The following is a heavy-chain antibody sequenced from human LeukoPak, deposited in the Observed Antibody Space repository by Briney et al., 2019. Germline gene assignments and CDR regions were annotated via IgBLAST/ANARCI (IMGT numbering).Heavy chain of an antibody. D-gene: IGHD6-19*01. V-gene: IGHV3-64*01. CDR1: RFTTSSDS. CDR3: ARVGGSGSFDS. CDR2: IGYGGDT. J-gene: IGHJ4*02. Sequence: GGSLRLSCAASRFTTSSDSMHWIREAPGKGLEYVSAIGYGGDTYYANSVKGRFNISRDISKNTLYLQMGSLRPEDMAVYYCARVGGSGSFDSWGQGTLVSVS.